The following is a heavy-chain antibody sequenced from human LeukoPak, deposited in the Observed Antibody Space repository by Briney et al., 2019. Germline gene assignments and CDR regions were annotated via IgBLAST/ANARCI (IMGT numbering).Heavy chain of an antibody. J-gene: IGHJ3*02. CDR2: MYHSEST. D-gene: IGHD3-9*01. Sequence: SETLSLTCTVSGYSISSGYYWGWIRQPPGKGLEWIGSMYHSESTYYNPSLKSRVTISVDTSKNQFSLKLSSVTAADTAVYYCARRIKANYDILTGYLNTDAFDIWGQGTMVTVSS. V-gene: IGHV4-38-2*02. CDR1: GYSISSGYY. CDR3: ARRIKANYDILTGYLNTDAFDI.